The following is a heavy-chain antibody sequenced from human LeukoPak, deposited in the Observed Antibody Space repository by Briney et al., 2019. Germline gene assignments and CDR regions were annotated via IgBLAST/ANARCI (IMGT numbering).Heavy chain of an antibody. CDR3: ARDVEQLGFDY. CDR2: IYYSGST. D-gene: IGHD6-13*01. Sequence: PSQTLSLTCTVSGGSISSGGYYWSWIRQHPGKGLEWIGYIYYSGSTYYNPSLKSRVTISVDTFKNQFSLKLSSVTAADTAVYYCARDVEQLGFDYWGQGTLVTVSS. V-gene: IGHV4-31*03. CDR1: GGSISSGGYY. J-gene: IGHJ4*02.